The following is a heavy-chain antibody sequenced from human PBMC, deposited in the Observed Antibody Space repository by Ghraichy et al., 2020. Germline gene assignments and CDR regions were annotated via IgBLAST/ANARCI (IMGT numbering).Heavy chain of an antibody. Sequence: GGSLRLSCAASGFTFSEHYMDWVRQAPGKGLEWVGRSRNKANSYTTEYAASVKGRFTISRDDSKNSLYLQMNSLKTEDTAVYYCAKLGYCVTTTCRVLGNWGQGTLVTVSS. CDR2: SRNKANSYTT. J-gene: IGHJ4*02. CDR1: GFTFSEHY. CDR3: AKLGYCVTTTCRVLGN. D-gene: IGHD2-2*01. V-gene: IGHV3-72*01.